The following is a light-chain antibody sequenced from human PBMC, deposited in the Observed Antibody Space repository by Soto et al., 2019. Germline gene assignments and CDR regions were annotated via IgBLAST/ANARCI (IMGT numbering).Light chain of an antibody. CDR1: QGISSA. J-gene: IGKJ5*01. Sequence: AIQLTQSPSSLSASVGDRVTITCRARQGISSALAWYQQKPGKAPKLMIYEASTLQSGVPSRFSGSGSGTEFTLTISGLLPEDFATYHCQQLNTLPFTFGQGTRLEIK. V-gene: IGKV1-13*02. CDR3: QQLNTLPFT. CDR2: EAS.